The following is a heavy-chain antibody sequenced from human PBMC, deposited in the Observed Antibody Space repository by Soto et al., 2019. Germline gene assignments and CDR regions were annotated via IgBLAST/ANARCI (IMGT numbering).Heavy chain of an antibody. CDR2: IWYDGSNK. CDR3: ARDVRGYYDSSGYYPAGDDFDY. J-gene: IGHJ4*02. D-gene: IGHD3-22*01. V-gene: IGHV3-33*01. CDR1: GFTFSSYG. Sequence: GGSLRLSCAASGFTFSSYGMHWVRQAPGKGLEWVAVIWYDGSNKYYADSVKGRFTISRDNSKNTLYLQMNSLRAEDTAVYYCARDVRGYYDSSGYYPAGDDFDYWGQGTLVTVSS.